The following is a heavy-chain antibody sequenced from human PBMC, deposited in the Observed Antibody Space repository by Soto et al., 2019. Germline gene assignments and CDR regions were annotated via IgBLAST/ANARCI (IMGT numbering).Heavy chain of an antibody. CDR1: GLNFKNYA. Sequence: QVHLEESGGGVVHPGRSLRLSCAASGLNFKNYAVHWVRQAPGKGLEWVAVVSSDGSNKYYSDSVKGRFSISRDNSNNTLSLQMNSLRTEDTAVYYCARGAITVLRGVDYWGRGTLVTVSS. D-gene: IGHD3-10*01. V-gene: IGHV3-30*04. CDR2: VSSDGSNK. CDR3: ARGAITVLRGVDY. J-gene: IGHJ4*02.